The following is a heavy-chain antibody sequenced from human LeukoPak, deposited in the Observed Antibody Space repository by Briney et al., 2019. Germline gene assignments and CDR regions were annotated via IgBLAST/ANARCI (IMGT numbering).Heavy chain of an antibody. CDR2: ISYDGRNK. V-gene: IGHV3-30*18. CDR3: AKGYYEIHDAFDI. D-gene: IGHD3-9*01. J-gene: IGHJ3*02. Sequence: GGSLRLSCAASGFTFSSYGMHWVRQAPGKGLEWVAFISYDGRNKYYADSVKGRFTISRDNSKNTLFLQMNSLRAEDTAVYYCAKGYYEIHDAFDIWGQGTMVTVSS. CDR1: GFTFSSYG.